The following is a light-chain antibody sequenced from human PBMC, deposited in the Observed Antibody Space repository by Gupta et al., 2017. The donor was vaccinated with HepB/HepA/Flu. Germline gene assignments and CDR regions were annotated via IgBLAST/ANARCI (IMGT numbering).Light chain of an antibody. Sequence: EIVLTQSPATLSLSPGERATLSCRASQSVSSYLAWYQQKPGQAPMLLIYDASNRATGITARFCGGGFGKDLSLTISIREQEDFAVYYCQQHSNWPPFTFGQGTQMDIK. CDR1: QSVSSY. CDR2: DAS. CDR3: QQHSNWPPFT. V-gene: IGKV3-11*01. J-gene: IGKJ5*01.